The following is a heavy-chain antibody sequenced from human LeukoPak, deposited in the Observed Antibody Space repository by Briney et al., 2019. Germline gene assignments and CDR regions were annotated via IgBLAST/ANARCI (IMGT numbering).Heavy chain of an antibody. V-gene: IGHV4-39*01. Sequence: SETLSLTCAVSGGSISSSNWWSWIRQPPGKGLEWIGSIYYSGSTYYNPSLKSRVTISVDTSKNQFSLKLNSVTATDTAVYYCARHYGPWGQGTLVTVSS. CDR3: ARHYGP. J-gene: IGHJ4*02. D-gene: IGHD3-10*01. CDR2: IYYSGST. CDR1: GGSISSSNW.